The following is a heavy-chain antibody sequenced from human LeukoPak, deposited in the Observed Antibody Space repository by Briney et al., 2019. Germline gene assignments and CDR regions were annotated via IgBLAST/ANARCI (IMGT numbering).Heavy chain of an antibody. CDR1: GFTFSSYA. CDR3: AKDRAANLFAFDY. J-gene: IGHJ4*02. V-gene: IGHV3-23*01. D-gene: IGHD6-25*01. Sequence: GGSLRLSCAASGFTFSSYAMTWVRQAPGKGLEWVSGISGSGGSTYYADSVKGRFTISRDNSKNTLHLQMNSLRAEDTAVYYCAKDRAANLFAFDYWGQGTLVTVSS. CDR2: ISGSGGST.